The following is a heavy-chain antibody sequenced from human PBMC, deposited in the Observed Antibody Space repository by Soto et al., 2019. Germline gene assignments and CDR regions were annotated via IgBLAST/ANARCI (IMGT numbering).Heavy chain of an antibody. Sequence: QVHLVQSGAAVRAPGASVKVSCKTSGYTVTSYSIHWVPQAPGQGFESIVIINPSAGGRSYAQKFQGRVTWPRATSTSTVYMALSSLRYEDTAVYHGAREAFRRDYSTYRWFDTWGQGTLVTVSS. D-gene: IGHD4-4*01. CDR1: GYTVTSYS. V-gene: IGHV1-46*01. CDR2: INPSAGGR. J-gene: IGHJ5*02. CDR3: AREAFRRDYSTYRWFDT.